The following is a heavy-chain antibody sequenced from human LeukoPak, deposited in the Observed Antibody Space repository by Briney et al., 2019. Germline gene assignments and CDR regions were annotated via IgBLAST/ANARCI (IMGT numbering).Heavy chain of an antibody. CDR1: GGSISIYY. CDR3: VRDRELFY. J-gene: IGHJ4*02. V-gene: IGHV4-59*01. CDR2: VYNSGST. Sequence: SETLSLTCTVSGGSISIYYWSWIRQPPGKGLVWLGYVYNSGSTDYSPSLKSRVTISADTSKNQFSLKLSSVTAADTAVYYCVRDRELFYWGQGTLVTVSS. D-gene: IGHD1-7*01.